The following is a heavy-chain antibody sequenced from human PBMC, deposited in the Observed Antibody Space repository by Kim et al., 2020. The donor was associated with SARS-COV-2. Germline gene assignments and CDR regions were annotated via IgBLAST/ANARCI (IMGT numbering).Heavy chain of an antibody. D-gene: IGHD5-12*01. Sequence: SETLSLTCTVSGGSISSYYWSWIRQPPGKGLEWIGYIYYSGSTNYNPSLKSRVTISVDTSKNQFSLKLSSVTAADTAVYYCARRGGSRDGYNYRYYFDYWGQGTLVTVSA. V-gene: IGHV4-59*01. CDR1: GGSISSYY. J-gene: IGHJ4*02. CDR3: ARRGGSRDGYNYRYYFDY. CDR2: IYYSGST.